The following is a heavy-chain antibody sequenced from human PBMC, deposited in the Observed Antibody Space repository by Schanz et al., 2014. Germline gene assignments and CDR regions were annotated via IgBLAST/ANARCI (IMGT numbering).Heavy chain of an antibody. CDR1: GGTFSSFA. D-gene: IGHD3-22*01. J-gene: IGHJ4*02. CDR2: IIPILDIT. V-gene: IGHV1-69*04. Sequence: QVQLVQSGAEVKKPGSSVKVSCKASGGTFSSFAIFWVRQAPGQGLEWMGTIIPILDITNYAQKFQGRVTITADKSTSTAYMELSHLRSEDTAVYYCARAGQDYSDSSGYATYYFGNWGQGTLVTVSS. CDR3: ARAGQDYSDSSGYATYYFGN.